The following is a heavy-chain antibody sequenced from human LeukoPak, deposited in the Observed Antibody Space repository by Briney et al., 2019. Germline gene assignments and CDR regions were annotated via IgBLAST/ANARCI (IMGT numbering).Heavy chain of an antibody. Sequence: GGSLRLSCAASGFTFSSYGMHWVRQAPGKGLEWVSIIWYDGSKKYYADSVKGRFTISRDNSKNTLYLQMDSLRAEDTAVYYCARAPNANISSSPTWGQGTLVTVSS. CDR2: IWYDGSKK. CDR3: ARAPNANISSSPT. J-gene: IGHJ4*02. V-gene: IGHV3-33*01. D-gene: IGHD6-13*01. CDR1: GFTFSSYG.